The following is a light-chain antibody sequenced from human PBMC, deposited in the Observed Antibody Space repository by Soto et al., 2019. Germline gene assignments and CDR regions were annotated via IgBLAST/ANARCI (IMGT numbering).Light chain of an antibody. CDR3: QQRSNWPLT. CDR1: QYINTR. J-gene: IGKJ4*01. V-gene: IGKV3-11*01. Sequence: EIVLTPSPATLSSFPGDRVTLSCRASQYINTRLAWYQHRPGQAPRLLIYDASNRATGIPARFSGSGSGTDFTLTISSLEPEDFAVYYCQQRSNWPLTFGGGTKVDIK. CDR2: DAS.